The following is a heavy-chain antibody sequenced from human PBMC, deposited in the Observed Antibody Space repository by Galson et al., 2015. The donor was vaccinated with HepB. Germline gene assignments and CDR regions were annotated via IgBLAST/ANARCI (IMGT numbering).Heavy chain of an antibody. CDR2: ISHDGSNK. V-gene: IGHV3-30-3*01. CDR3: ARDGFGGTYCGGDCSSGCLGPLDY. Sequence: SLRLSCAASGFTFSSYAMHWVRQAPGKGLEWVAVISHDGSNKYYADSVKGRFTISRDNSKNTLYLQMNSLRAEDTAVYYCARDGFGGTYCGGDCSSGCLGPLDYWGQGTLVTVSS. J-gene: IGHJ4*02. D-gene: IGHD2-21*02. CDR1: GFTFSSYA.